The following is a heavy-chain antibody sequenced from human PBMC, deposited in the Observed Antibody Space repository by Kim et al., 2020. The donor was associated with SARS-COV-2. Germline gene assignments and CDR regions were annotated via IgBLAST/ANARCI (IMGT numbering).Heavy chain of an antibody. CDR1: GFTVSSNY. CDR2: IYSGGST. D-gene: IGHD2-2*01. V-gene: IGHV3-53*01. CDR3: ARVIVVVPAAIGGFDY. Sequence: GGSLRLSCAASGFTVSSNYMSWVRQAPGKGLEWVSVIYSGGSTYYADSVKGRFTISRDNSKNTLYLQMNSLRAEDTAVYYCARVIVVVPAAIGGFDYWGQGTLVTVSS. J-gene: IGHJ4*02.